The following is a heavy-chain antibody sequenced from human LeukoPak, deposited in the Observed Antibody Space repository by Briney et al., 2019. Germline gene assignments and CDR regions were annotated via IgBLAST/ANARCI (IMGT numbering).Heavy chain of an antibody. CDR1: GGSISSYY. V-gene: IGHV4-34*01. CDR3: ARGGRIQLWYY. CDR2: INHSGST. J-gene: IGHJ4*02. D-gene: IGHD5-18*01. Sequence: SETLSLTCTVSGGSISSYYWSWIRQPPGKGLEWIGEINHSGSTNYNPSLKSRVTISVDTSKNQFSLKLSSVTTADTAVYYCARGGRIQLWYYWGQGTLVTVSS.